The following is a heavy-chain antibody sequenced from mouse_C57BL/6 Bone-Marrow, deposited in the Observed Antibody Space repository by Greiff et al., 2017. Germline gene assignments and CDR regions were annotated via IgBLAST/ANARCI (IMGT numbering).Heavy chain of an antibody. D-gene: IGHD6-1*01. J-gene: IGHJ1*03. V-gene: IGHV2-5*01. CDR2: VWRGGST. CDR1: GFSLTSYG. CDR3: AKNGNYNRLGYWYFEV. Sequence: VQLQQSGPGLVQPSQSLSITCTVSGFSLTSYGVHWVRQSPGKGLELLGVVWRGGSTDYNAAVMSRLSITKDNSKSQVFFKMNSLQADDTDIYYCAKNGNYNRLGYWYFEVWGTGTTVTVSS.